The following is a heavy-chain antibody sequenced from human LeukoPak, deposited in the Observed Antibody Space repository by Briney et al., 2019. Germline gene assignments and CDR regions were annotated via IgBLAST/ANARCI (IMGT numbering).Heavy chain of an antibody. CDR1: GYTFTGYY. J-gene: IGHJ4*02. CDR3: ARDLGLPAAILNEDY. Sequence: ASVKVSCKASGYTFTGYYMHWVRQAPGQGLEWIGWINPNSGGTNYAQKFQGRVTMTRDTSISTAYMELSRLRSDDTAVYYCARDLGLPAAILNEDYWGQETLVTVSS. D-gene: IGHD2-2*02. V-gene: IGHV1-2*02. CDR2: INPNSGGT.